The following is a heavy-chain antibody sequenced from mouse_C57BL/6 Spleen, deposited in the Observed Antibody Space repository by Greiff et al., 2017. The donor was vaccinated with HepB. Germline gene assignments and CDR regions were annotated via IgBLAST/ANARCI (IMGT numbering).Heavy chain of an antibody. J-gene: IGHJ4*01. CDR1: GYTFTSYW. Sequence: QVQLQQPGAELVKPGASVKVSCKASGYTFTSYWLHWVKQRPGQGLEWIGRIHPADSDTNYNQKFKGKATLTVDKSSSTAYMQLSRLTSEDSAVYYCAISLDGYYGDYWGQGTSVTVSS. CDR2: IHPADSDT. CDR3: AISLDGYYGDY. V-gene: IGHV1-74*01. D-gene: IGHD2-3*01.